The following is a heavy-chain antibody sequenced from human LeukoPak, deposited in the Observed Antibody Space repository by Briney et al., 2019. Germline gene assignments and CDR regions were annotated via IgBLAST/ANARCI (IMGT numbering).Heavy chain of an antibody. V-gene: IGHV4-59*01. CDR3: ARAGGTYGMDV. Sequence: PSETLSLTCTVSGGSISSYYWSWIRQPPGKGLEWIGYIYYSGSTNYNPSLKSRVTISVHTSKNQFSLKVNSVTAADTAVYYCARAGGTYGMDVWGQGTTVTVSS. CDR2: IYYSGST. J-gene: IGHJ6*02. CDR1: GGSISSYY.